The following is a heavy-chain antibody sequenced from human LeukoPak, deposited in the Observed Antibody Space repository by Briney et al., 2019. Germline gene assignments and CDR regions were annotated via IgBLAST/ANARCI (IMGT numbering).Heavy chain of an antibody. CDR3: TRQGDGGRAFDY. J-gene: IGHJ4*02. Sequence: PETLSLTCTASGGSLSSSSYNWGWIRQTPGKGLEWIGAIYYNGNTYYNASLKSRVSISGDTSNNQFSLRLTSVTATDTAVYYCTRQGDGGRAFDYWGQGILVTVSS. CDR1: GGSLSSSSYN. D-gene: IGHD4-23*01. V-gene: IGHV4-39*01. CDR2: IYYNGNT.